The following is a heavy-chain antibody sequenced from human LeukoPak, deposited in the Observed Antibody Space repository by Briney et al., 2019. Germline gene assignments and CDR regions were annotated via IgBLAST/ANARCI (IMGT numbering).Heavy chain of an antibody. D-gene: IGHD6-19*01. J-gene: IGHJ4*02. CDR2: INPNSGGT. Sequence: ASVKVSRKASGYTFTGYYIHWVRQAPGQGLEWMGWINPNSGGTNYAQKFQGRVTMTRDTSISTAYMELCRLRSDDTAVYYCARLVAEAIGMGLDYWGQGALVTVSS. CDR3: ARLVAEAIGMGLDY. V-gene: IGHV1-2*02. CDR1: GYTFTGYY.